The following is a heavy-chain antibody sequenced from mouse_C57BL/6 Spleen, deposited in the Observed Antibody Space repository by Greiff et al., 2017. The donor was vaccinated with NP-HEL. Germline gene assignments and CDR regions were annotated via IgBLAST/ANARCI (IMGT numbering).Heavy chain of an antibody. D-gene: IGHD1-1*01. CDR3: ASPYYYGSSWAY. CDR1: GFSLTSYG. J-gene: IGHJ3*01. CDR2: IWSGGST. V-gene: IGHV2-2*01. Sequence: VMLVESGPGLVQPSQSLSITCTVSGFSLTSYGVHWVRQSPGKGLEWLGVIWSGGSTDYNAAFISRLSISKDNSKSQVFFKMNSLQADDTAIYYCASPYYYGSSWAYWGQGTLVTVSA.